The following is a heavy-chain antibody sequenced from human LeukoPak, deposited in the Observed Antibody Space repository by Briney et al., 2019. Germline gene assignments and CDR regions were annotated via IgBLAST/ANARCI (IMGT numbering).Heavy chain of an antibody. J-gene: IGHJ6*02. D-gene: IGHD2-21*02. V-gene: IGHV1-2*02. CDR3: ARDLVGGYCGGDCYSGMDV. CDR1: GYTFTGYY. CDR2: INPNSGGT. Sequence: ASVKVSCKASGYTFTGYYMHWVRQAPGQGLEWMGWINPNSGGTNYAQKFQGRVTMTRDTSISTAYMELSRLRSDDTAVYYCARDLVGGYCGGDCYSGMDVWGQGTTVTVSS.